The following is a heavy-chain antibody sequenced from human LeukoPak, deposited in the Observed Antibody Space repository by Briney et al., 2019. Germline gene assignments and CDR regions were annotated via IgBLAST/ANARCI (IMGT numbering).Heavy chain of an antibody. V-gene: IGHV3-21*01. Sequence: GGSLRLSCAASGFTFSSYNMNWVRQAPGKGLEWVSSINSGSTYTYYTESVKGRFTVSRDNAKNSLFLQMNSLRAEDTAIYYCARSLTTLTYEGYWGQGTLVTVSS. CDR1: GFTFSSYN. CDR3: ARSLTTLTYEGY. J-gene: IGHJ4*02. CDR2: INSGSTYT. D-gene: IGHD1-1*01.